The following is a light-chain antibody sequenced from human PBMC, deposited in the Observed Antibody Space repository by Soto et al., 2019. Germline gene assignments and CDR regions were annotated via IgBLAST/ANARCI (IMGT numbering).Light chain of an antibody. Sequence: ENVLTQSPGTLSLSPGERATLSCRASQSVTSNFLAWYQQRPGQAPRLLIYGASTRATSIPARFSGSGSGTEFTLTISSLQSEDFAVYYCQQYNNWPPNTFGQGTRLEIK. CDR3: QQYNNWPPNT. CDR1: QSVTSN. CDR2: GAS. J-gene: IGKJ5*01. V-gene: IGKV3-15*01.